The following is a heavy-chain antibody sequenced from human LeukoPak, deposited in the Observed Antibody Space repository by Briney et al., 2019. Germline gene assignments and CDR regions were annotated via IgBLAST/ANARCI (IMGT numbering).Heavy chain of an antibody. CDR3: ARYEQLVPVVLFDY. Sequence: PGGSLRLSCAASGFTFSSYLMSWVRQAPGKGLEWVANIKQDGSEKYYVDSVKGRFTISRDNAKNSLYLQMNSLRAEDTAVYYCARYEQLVPVVLFDYWGQGTLVTVSS. D-gene: IGHD6-6*01. CDR2: IKQDGSEK. CDR1: GFTFSSYL. J-gene: IGHJ4*02. V-gene: IGHV3-7*01.